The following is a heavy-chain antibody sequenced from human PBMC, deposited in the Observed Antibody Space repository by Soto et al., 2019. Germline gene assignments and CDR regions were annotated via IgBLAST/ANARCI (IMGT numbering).Heavy chain of an antibody. CDR2: ISSSSNTI. J-gene: IGHJ4*02. CDR3: ARSDRSSYSN. CDR1: GFTFSSYS. V-gene: IGHV3-48*01. Sequence: GGSLRLSCAASGFTFSSYSMNWVRQAPGKGLEWVSYISSSSNTIYYADSVKGRFTISRDNAKNSLFLQMNSLRAEDTAVYYCARSDRSSYSNWGQGTLVTVS. D-gene: IGHD3-22*01.